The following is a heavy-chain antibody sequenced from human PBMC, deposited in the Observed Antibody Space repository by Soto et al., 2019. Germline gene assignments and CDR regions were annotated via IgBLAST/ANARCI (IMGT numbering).Heavy chain of an antibody. Sequence: QVQLVESGGGVVQPGRSLRLSCAASGFTFSSYGMHWVRQAPGTGLVWVAVIWYDGSNKYYADSVKGRFTISRDNSENTLYLQMNSLRAEDTAVYYCARGGGYGDFPNRLFYCGMGVWGQGATVTVSS. D-gene: IGHD4-17*01. CDR1: GFTFSSYG. J-gene: IGHJ6*02. V-gene: IGHV3-33*01. CDR2: IWYDGSNK. CDR3: ARGGGYGDFPNRLFYCGMGV.